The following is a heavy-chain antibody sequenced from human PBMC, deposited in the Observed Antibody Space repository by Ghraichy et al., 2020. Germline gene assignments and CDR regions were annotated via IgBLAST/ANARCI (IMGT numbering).Heavy chain of an antibody. D-gene: IGHD3-10*01. CDR3: AKDLGNYVLLWFGELSN. Sequence: GESLNISCAASGFTFSSYAMSWVRQAPGKGLEWVSAISGSGGSTYYADSVKGRFTISRDNSKNTLYLQMNSPRAEDTAVYYCAKDLGNYVLLWFGELSNWGQGTLVTVSS. V-gene: IGHV3-23*01. J-gene: IGHJ4*02. CDR2: ISGSGGST. CDR1: GFTFSSYA.